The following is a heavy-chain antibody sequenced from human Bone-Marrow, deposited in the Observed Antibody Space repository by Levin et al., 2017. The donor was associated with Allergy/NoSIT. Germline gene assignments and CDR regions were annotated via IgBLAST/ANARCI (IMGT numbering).Heavy chain of an antibody. J-gene: IGHJ3*02. D-gene: IGHD4-11*01. CDR3: AGTTYAFDI. V-gene: IGHV4-34*01. CDR2: INHSGST. CDR1: GGSFSGYY. Sequence: SETLSLTCAVYGGSFSGYYWSWIRQPPGKGLEWIGEINHSGSTNYNPSLKSRVTISVDTSKNQFSLKLSSVTAADMAVYYCAGTTYAFDIWGQGTMVTVSS.